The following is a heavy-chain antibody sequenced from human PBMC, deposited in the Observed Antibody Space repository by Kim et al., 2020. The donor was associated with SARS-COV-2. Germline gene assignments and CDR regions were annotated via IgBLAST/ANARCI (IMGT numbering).Heavy chain of an antibody. CDR3: TRLSNEYGYDY. J-gene: IGHJ4*02. CDR1: GYDFTTYW. D-gene: IGHD5-18*01. Sequence: GESLKISCEATGYDFTTYWIAWVRHMPGKGLEWLAIIYPGDSDTRFNPSFQGQVIVSADKSINTVYLQWSSLKASDSAMYYCTRLSNEYGYDYWGQGSLVTVSS. CDR2: IYPGDSDT. V-gene: IGHV5-51*01.